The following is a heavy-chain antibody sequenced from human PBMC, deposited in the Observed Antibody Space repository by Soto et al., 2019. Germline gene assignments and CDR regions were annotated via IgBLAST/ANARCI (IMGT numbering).Heavy chain of an antibody. CDR1: GGSIRSGGYY. J-gene: IGHJ4*02. D-gene: IGHD3-10*01. CDR3: AREPGI. CDR2: ICYIGST. V-gene: IGHV4-31*03. Sequence: QVQLQESGPGLVKPSQTLSLTCTVSGGSIRSGGYYWSWIRQHPGKGLERIGYICYIGSTYYNPSRKSRVTISGDTSKNQFTLKLSSVTAADTAVYYCAREPGIWGQGTLVTVSS.